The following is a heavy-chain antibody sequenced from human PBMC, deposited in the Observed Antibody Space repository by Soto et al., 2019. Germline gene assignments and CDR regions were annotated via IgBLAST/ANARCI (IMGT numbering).Heavy chain of an antibody. Sequence: GGSLRLSCAASGFTFSSYSMNWVRQAPGKGLEWVSYISSSSSTIYYADSVKGRFTISRDNAKNSLYLQMNSLRAEDTAVYYCARDRPYCSGGSCFDYYMDVWGKGTTVTVSS. V-gene: IGHV3-48*01. D-gene: IGHD2-15*01. CDR2: ISSSSSTI. J-gene: IGHJ6*03. CDR1: GFTFSSYS. CDR3: ARDRPYCSGGSCFDYYMDV.